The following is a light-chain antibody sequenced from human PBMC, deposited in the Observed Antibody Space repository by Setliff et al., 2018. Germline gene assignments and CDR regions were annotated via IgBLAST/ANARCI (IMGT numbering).Light chain of an antibody. CDR1: SSDVGGYNY. CDR3: SSYAGSNTPYV. Sequence: QSALAQPPSASGSPGQSVTISCTGTSSDVGGYNYVSWYQQHPGKAPKLMIYEVSXXXSGXPDXXXXXXXXXXXSLTVSGLQAEDEADYYCSSYAGSNTPYVFGTGTRSPS. V-gene: IGLV2-8*01. J-gene: IGLJ1*01. CDR2: EVS.